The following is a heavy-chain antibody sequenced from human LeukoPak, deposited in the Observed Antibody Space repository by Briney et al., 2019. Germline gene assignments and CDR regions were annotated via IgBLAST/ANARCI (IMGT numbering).Heavy chain of an antibody. Sequence: SVKVSCKASGGTFSSYAISWVRQAPGQGLEWMGRIIPIFGTANYAQKFQGRVTITTDEYTSTAYMELSSLRSEDTAVYYCARDLVNWNHSFAGDATASFDPWGQGTLVTVSS. CDR1: GGTFSSYA. J-gene: IGHJ5*02. CDR3: ARDLVNWNHSFAGDATASFDP. D-gene: IGHD1-14*01. CDR2: IIPIFGTA. V-gene: IGHV1-69*05.